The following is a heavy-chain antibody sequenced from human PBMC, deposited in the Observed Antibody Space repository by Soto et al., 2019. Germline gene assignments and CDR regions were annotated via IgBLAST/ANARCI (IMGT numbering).Heavy chain of an antibody. CDR1: GGTFSSYT. Sequence: QVQLVQSGAEVKKPGSSVKVSCKASGGTFSSYTISWVRQAPGQGLEWMGRIIPILGIANYAQKFQGRVTSTADKSTSTAYMELSSLRSEDTAVYYCARDRGDGYNFGWGQGTLVTVSS. CDR3: ARDRGDGYNFG. V-gene: IGHV1-69*08. J-gene: IGHJ4*02. D-gene: IGHD5-12*01. CDR2: IIPILGIA.